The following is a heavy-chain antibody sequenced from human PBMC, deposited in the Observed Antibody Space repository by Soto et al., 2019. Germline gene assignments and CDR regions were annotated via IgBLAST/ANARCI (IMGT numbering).Heavy chain of an antibody. CDR3: ARDVGYSQADYFDD. Sequence: HLVQPGNEVRKPGASVRVSCKASGYTFNEFGITWVRQAPGQGLQWVGRISGHNGNTEYALNFRGIVTLTTDTSTNTAYMDLTSLTRDDTAVYYCARDVGYSQADYFDDWGQGTLVTVSS. D-gene: IGHD5-18*01. V-gene: IGHV1-18*01. CDR2: ISGHNGNT. J-gene: IGHJ4*02. CDR1: GYTFNEFG.